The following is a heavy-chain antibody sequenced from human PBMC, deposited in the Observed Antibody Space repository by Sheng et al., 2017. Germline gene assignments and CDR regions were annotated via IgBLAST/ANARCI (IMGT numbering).Heavy chain of an antibody. Sequence: QVQLQELGPGLVQPSETLSLTCTVSGDSISSYYWSWIRQPAGKGLEWIGRIYTSGSANYNPSLKSRVTMSVDTSKNQLSLRLSSVTAADTAVYYCARDRGPTAVTRFEYWGQGTLVTVSS. J-gene: IGHJ4*02. CDR3: ARDRGPTAVTRFEY. CDR2: IYTSGSA. V-gene: IGHV4-4*07. CDR1: GDSISSYY. D-gene: IGHD6-19*01.